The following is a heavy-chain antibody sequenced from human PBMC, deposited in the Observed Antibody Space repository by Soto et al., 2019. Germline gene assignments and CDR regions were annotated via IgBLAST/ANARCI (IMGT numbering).Heavy chain of an antibody. V-gene: IGHV3-23*01. CDR3: AKDGRGDYYDSSGYFGY. J-gene: IGHJ4*02. CDR2: ISGSGGST. D-gene: IGHD3-22*01. CDR1: GFTFSSYA. Sequence: EVQLLESGGGLVQPGGSLRLSCAASGFTFSSYAMSWVRQAPGEGLEWVSAISGSGGSTYYADSVKGRFTISRDNSKNTLYLQMNSLRAEDTAVYYCAKDGRGDYYDSSGYFGYWGQGTLVTVSS.